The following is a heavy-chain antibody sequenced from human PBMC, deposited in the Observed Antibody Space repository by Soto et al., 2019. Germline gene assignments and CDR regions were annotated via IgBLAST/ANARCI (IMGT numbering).Heavy chain of an antibody. Sequence: QVQLVQSGAAVKRPGSSVKVSCKASGGTFSNHAIRWVRQAPGQGLEWMGGIIPMFGTANYAQKFQGRVTITADESTSTTYMDLSRLRSDDTAVYYCAWTVATHDYFDYWGQGTLVTVSS. CDR3: AWTVATHDYFDY. D-gene: IGHD2-15*01. CDR1: GGTFSNHA. J-gene: IGHJ4*02. V-gene: IGHV1-69*12. CDR2: IIPMFGTA.